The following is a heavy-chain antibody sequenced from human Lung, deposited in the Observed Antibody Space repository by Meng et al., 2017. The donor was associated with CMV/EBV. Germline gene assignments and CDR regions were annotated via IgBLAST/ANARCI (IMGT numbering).Heavy chain of an antibody. V-gene: IGHV4-4*02. D-gene: IGHD6-19*01. CDR1: GGSISSSNW. CDR3: ASFPPPGKQWLVTDY. CDR2: IYHSGST. J-gene: IGHJ4*02. Sequence: QWRLRGWGQCLVKASGTLSLPCAVSGGSISSSNWWSWVRQPPGKGLEWIGEIYHSGSTNYNPSLKSRVTISVDKSKNQFSLKLSSVTAADTAVYYCASFPPPGKQWLVTDYWGQGTLVTVSS.